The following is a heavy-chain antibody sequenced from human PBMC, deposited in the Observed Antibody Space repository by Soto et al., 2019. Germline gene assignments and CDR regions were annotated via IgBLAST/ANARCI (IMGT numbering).Heavy chain of an antibody. CDR1: GFTLSSHS. CDR3: ARSIVVVPAEYMDV. Sequence: GGSLRLSCAASGFTLSSHSMNWVRQAPGKGLEGVSYISSSSSTIYYADSVKGRFTISRDNAKNSLYLQMNSLRAEDTAVYYCARSIVVVPAEYMDVWGKGTTVTVSS. J-gene: IGHJ6*03. D-gene: IGHD2-2*01. V-gene: IGHV3-48*01. CDR2: ISSSSSTI.